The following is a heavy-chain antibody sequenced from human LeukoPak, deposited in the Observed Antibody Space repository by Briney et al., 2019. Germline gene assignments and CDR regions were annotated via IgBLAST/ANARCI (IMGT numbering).Heavy chain of an antibody. CDR3: ARGRAAAGTWVWYFDL. V-gene: IGHV3-74*01. D-gene: IGHD6-13*01. Sequence: GGSLRLSCVASTFTFSSYSMNWVRQAPGKGLVWVSRINSDGSSTSYADSVKGRFTISRDNAKNTLYLQMNSLRAEDTAVYYCARGRAAAGTWVWYFDLWGRGTLVTVSS. CDR2: INSDGSST. CDR1: TFTFSSYS. J-gene: IGHJ2*01.